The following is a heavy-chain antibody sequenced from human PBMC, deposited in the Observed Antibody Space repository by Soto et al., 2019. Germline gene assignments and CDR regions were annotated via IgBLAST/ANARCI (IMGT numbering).Heavy chain of an antibody. CDR3: ARSMVVVTALDY. V-gene: IGHV1-3*05. CDR2: INAGNGNT. D-gene: IGHD2-21*02. J-gene: IGHJ4*02. CDR1: GYTFTSYA. Sequence: QVQLVQSGAEEKKPGASVKVSCKASGYTFTSYAMHWVRQAPGQRLEWMGWINAGNGNTKYSQKFQGRVTITRDTSASTAYMELSRLRSEDTAVYYCARSMVVVTALDYWGQGTLVTVSS.